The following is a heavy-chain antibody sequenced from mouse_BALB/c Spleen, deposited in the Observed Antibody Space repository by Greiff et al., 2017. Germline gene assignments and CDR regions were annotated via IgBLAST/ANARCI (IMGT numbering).Heavy chain of an antibody. Sequence: VQRVESGGDLVKPGGSLKLSCAASGFTFSSYGMSWVRQPPGKGLEWLGMIWGDGSTDYNSALKSRLSISKDNSKSQVFLKMNSLQTDDTARYYCAREDYAMDYWGQGTSVTVSS. CDR1: GFTFSSYG. J-gene: IGHJ4*01. CDR3: AREDYAMDY. V-gene: IGHV2-6-7*01. CDR2: IWGDGST.